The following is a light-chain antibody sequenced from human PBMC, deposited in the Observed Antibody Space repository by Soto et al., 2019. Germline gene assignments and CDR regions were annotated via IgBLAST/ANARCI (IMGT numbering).Light chain of an antibody. CDR1: QSVRSNY. CDR3: HQYGSPPGT. V-gene: IGKV3-20*01. Sequence: EIVLTQSPGTLSLSPGEGATLSCRASQSVRSNYLAWYQQKPGQAPRLLIYAASTRATGIPDRFSGSGSGTDFTLTISRLESEDFAVYHFHQYGSPPGTFGQGTKLEIK. CDR2: AAS. J-gene: IGKJ2*01.